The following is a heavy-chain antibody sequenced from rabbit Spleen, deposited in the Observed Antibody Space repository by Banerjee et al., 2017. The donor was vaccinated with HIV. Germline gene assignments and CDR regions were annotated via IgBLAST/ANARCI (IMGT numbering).Heavy chain of an antibody. Sequence: QEQLEESGGGLVKPEGSLTLTCKASGVSLNDKDVMCWVRQAPGKGLEWIACINIVTGKSVYATWAKGRFTISKTSSTTVTLQVTRLTAADTAAYFCARDTSSSFSSYGMGLWGQGTLVTVS. CDR1: GVSLNDKDV. J-gene: IGHJ6*01. D-gene: IGHD1-1*01. V-gene: IGHV1S45*01. CDR2: INIVTGKS. CDR3: ARDTSSSFSSYGMGL.